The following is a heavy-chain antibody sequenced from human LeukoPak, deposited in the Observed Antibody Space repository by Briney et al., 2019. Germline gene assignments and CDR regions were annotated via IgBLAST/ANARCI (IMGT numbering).Heavy chain of an antibody. CDR2: IYYSGST. D-gene: IGHD5-12*01. V-gene: IGHV4-39*01. J-gene: IGHJ5*02. CDR3: ARQAPRYSGYDRLLHFDP. Sequence: SETLSLTCTVSGGSISSSTYYWGWVRQPPGEGLEWIVSIYYSGSTYYNPSLKSRGTISVDTSKNQFSLKVSSVTAADTAVYYCARQAPRYSGYDRLLHFDPWGQGTLVTVSS. CDR1: GGSISSSTYY.